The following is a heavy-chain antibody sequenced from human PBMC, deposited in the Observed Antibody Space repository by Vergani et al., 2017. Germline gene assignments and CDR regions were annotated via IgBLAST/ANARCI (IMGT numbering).Heavy chain of an antibody. CDR1: GFTFSNYG. CDR2: ISHDGNKK. V-gene: IGHV3-30*18. J-gene: IGHJ6*03. CDR3: AKDPRLKEDYYYYYMDV. Sequence: QVQLVESGGSVVQPWRSLRLSCAASGFTFSNYGLHWVRQAPGQGLEWVAVISHDGNKKYYVDSVKGRFTISRDNSKNTLYLYMNSLRADDTAVYYCAKDPRLKEDYYYYYMDVWGKGTTVTVSS.